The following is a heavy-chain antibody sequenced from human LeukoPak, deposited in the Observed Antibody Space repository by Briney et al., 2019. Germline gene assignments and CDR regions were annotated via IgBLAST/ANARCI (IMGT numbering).Heavy chain of an antibody. J-gene: IGHJ3*01. CDR1: GFTFSDYY. Sequence: GGSLRLSCAASGFTFSDYYMSWIRQAPGKGLEWVSYISSSGSTIYYADSVKGRFTISRDNAKNSLYLQMNSLRVEDTALYYCAKDRGWSSELGDAFDVWGQGTMVRVSS. D-gene: IGHD1-26*01. V-gene: IGHV3-11*01. CDR3: AKDRGWSSELGDAFDV. CDR2: ISSSGSTI.